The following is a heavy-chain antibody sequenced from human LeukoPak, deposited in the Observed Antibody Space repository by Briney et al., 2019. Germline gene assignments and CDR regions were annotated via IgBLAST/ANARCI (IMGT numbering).Heavy chain of an antibody. Sequence: ASVKVSCKASGYTFTDYYMHWVRQAPGQGLEWMGWINPNSGGTNFAQNFQGRVTMTRDTSISTAYMELSRLRSDDTAVYYCARVPGYCSGGSCYSPAQFGNWFDPWGQGTLVTVSS. D-gene: IGHD2-15*01. CDR2: INPNSGGT. V-gene: IGHV1-2*02. J-gene: IGHJ5*02. CDR3: ARVPGYCSGGSCYSPAQFGNWFDP. CDR1: GYTFTDYY.